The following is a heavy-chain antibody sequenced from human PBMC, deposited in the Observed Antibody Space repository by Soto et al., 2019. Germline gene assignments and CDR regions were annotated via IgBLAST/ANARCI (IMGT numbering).Heavy chain of an antibody. D-gene: IGHD6-6*01. CDR1: GYSIRSGYF. J-gene: IGHJ6*02. V-gene: IGHV4-38-2*01. Sequence: SETLSLTCAVSGYSIRSGYFWGWIRQPPGKGLEWIGSMYHSGITYYNLSLKSRVTISVDTSKNQLSLKLSSATAADTAVYYCAGSMYSTSAQLYYGMDVGGQGTTVTVSS. CDR3: AGSMYSTSAQLYYGMDV. CDR2: MYHSGIT.